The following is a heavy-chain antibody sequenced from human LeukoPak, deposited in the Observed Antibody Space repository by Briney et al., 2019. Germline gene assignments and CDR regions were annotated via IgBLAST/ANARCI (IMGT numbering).Heavy chain of an antibody. D-gene: IGHD4-17*01. CDR3: ARFPTGFDY. V-gene: IGHV3-7*05. CDR1: GFTFSEYW. CDR2: IKEDGSEK. J-gene: IGHJ4*02. Sequence: GGSLRLSCAASGFTFSEYWMTWVRQAPGKGLEWVASIKEDGSEKYYVDSVKGQCTISRDNAKNSLYLQMNSLRVEDTAMYYCARFPTGFDYWGQGTLVTVSS.